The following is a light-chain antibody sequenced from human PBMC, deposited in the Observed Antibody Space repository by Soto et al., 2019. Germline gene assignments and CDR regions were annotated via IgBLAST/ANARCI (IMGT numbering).Light chain of an antibody. J-gene: IGLJ1*01. CDR1: SSDVGHYNY. V-gene: IGLV2-11*01. CDR2: DVS. Sequence: QSALTQPRSVSGSPGQSVTISCAGTSSDVGHYNYVSWYQQHPGKAPKLIIYDVSQRPSGVPDRFSGSKSGNTASLTISGLQAEDEDDYSCCSYAGTYTFVFVTGTKVTVL. CDR3: CSYAGTYTFV.